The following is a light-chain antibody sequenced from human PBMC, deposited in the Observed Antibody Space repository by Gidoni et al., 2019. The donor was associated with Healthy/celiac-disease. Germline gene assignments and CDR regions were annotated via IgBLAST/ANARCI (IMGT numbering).Light chain of an antibody. CDR3: QQYNNWPLT. J-gene: IGKJ4*01. V-gene: IGKV3-15*01. CDR1: QSVSNN. Sequence: EIVMTQSPATLSVSPGERATLSCRASQSVSNNIAWYQQNPGQAPRLLIYGASTRATGVPARFSGSGSGTEFTLTISSLQSEDFAVYYCQQYNNWPLTFGGGTKVEVK. CDR2: GAS.